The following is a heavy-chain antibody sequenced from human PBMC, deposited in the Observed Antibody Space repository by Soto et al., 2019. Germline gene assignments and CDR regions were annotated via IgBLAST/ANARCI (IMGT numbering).Heavy chain of an antibody. CDR3: ARDIGDSSSWYGYYYYYGMDV. D-gene: IGHD6-13*01. J-gene: IGHJ6*02. Sequence: ASVKVSCKASCYPFTSYGISWVRQAPGQGLEVMGWISAYNGNTNYAQKLQGRVTMTTDTSTSTAYMELRSLRSDDTAVYYCARDIGDSSSWYGYYYYYGMDVWGQGTTVTVYS. CDR1: CYPFTSYG. V-gene: IGHV1-18*01. CDR2: ISAYNGNT.